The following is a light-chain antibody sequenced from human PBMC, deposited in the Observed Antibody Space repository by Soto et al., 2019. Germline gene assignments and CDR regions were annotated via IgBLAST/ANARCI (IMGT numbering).Light chain of an antibody. CDR3: QQYGSSPLYT. J-gene: IGKJ2*01. CDR1: QSVSSSY. CDR2: GAS. V-gene: IGKV3-20*01. Sequence: EIVVTQSPGTLSLSPGERATLSCRASQSVSSSYLAWYQQKPGQAPTLLIYGASTRATGIPDRFSGSVSGTDFTLTISRLEPEDFAVYYCQQYGSSPLYTFGQGTKLEIK.